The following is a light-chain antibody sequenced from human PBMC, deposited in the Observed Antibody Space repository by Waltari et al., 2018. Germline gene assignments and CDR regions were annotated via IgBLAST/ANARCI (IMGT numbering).Light chain of an antibody. CDR3: SSFTTSKTRV. V-gene: IGLV2-14*03. J-gene: IGLJ2*01. CDR2: DVD. CDR1: SNDIGAYDF. Sequence: QSALIQPASLSASPGQSITISCTGTSNDIGAYDFVSWPQQHPGKAPKLIIYDVDIRPSGISNRFSGSKSGNTASLTISGLQAEDDSDYYCSSFTTSKTRVFGGGTRVTVL.